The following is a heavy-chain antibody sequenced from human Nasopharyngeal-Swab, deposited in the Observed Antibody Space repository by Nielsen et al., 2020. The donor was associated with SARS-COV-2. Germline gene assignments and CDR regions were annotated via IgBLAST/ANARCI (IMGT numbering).Heavy chain of an antibody. D-gene: IGHD3-16*02. CDR1: GGTFSSYA. CDR2: IIPIFGTA. V-gene: IGHV1-69*06. Sequence: SVKVSCKASGGTFSSYAISCVRQAPGQGLEWMGGIIPIFGTANYAQKFQGRVTITADKSTSTAYMELSSLRSEETAVYYCARNPVDYDYVWGSYRYRTFDYWGQGTLVTVSS. CDR3: ARNPVDYDYVWGSYRYRTFDY. J-gene: IGHJ4*02.